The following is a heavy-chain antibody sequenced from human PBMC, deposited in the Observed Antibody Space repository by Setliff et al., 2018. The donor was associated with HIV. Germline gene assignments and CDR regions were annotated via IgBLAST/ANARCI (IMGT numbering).Heavy chain of an antibody. D-gene: IGHD3-10*01. J-gene: IGHJ6*02. CDR2: MYNAGRI. Sequence: SETLSLTCSFSGGPISSHYWSWIRRTPGKGLEWIGTMYNAGRISYNPSLRSRVTFSVDTSKNQFSLNLRSVTAADTAVYYCARPGSSSYYYALDVWGQGTTVTVSS. V-gene: IGHV4-59*11. CDR3: ARPGSSSYYYALDV. CDR1: GGPISSHY.